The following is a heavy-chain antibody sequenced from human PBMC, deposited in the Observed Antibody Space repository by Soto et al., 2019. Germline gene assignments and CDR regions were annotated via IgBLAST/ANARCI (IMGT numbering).Heavy chain of an antibody. CDR2: IKHKTDGGAT. J-gene: IGHJ4*02. CDR1: GFTFSDTW. V-gene: IGHV3-15*07. CDR3: TAELTSSSALANDY. Sequence: EVQLVESGGGFVKPGGSLRLSCAASGFTFSDTWMNWVRQAPGKGLEWVARIKHKTDGGATDYAAPVKGRFTISRDDSKSSVFLQMDSLQTEDTAVYYCTAELTSSSALANDYWGQGTLVTVSS. D-gene: IGHD6-19*01.